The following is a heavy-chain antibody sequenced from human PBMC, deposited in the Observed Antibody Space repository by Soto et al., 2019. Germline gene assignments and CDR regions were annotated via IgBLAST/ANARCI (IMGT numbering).Heavy chain of an antibody. D-gene: IGHD2-21*01. CDR3: ARRDSVLTYSIWFDP. CDR2: IYYSGRT. J-gene: IGHJ5*02. CDR1: GGLSVWRGCC. V-gene: IGHV4-39*01. Sequence: SETQSVTCSVAGGLSVWRGCCWGWIRQSPGKGLEWIGSIYYSGRTYFNPSLKSRATISVDTSKKQFSLTLTSVTAADTAVYYCARRDSVLTYSIWFDPWGQGTLVTVSS.